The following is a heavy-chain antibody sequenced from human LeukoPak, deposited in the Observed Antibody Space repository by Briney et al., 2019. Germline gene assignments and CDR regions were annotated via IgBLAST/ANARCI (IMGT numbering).Heavy chain of an antibody. V-gene: IGHV3-33*08. CDR2: MWYDGTNK. CDR3: ATTGGSWYDGSFDY. D-gene: IGHD6-13*01. CDR1: GFTVSSNY. J-gene: IGHJ4*02. Sequence: GGSLRLSCAASGFTVSSNYMSWVRQAPGKGLEWVAVMWYDGTNKYYADSVKGRFTISRDNSKNTLYLQLNSLRAEDTAVYYCATTGGSWYDGSFDYWGQGTLVTVSS.